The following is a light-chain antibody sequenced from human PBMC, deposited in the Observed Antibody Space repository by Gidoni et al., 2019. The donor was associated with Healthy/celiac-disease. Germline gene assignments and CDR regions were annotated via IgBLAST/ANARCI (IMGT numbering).Light chain of an antibody. CDR2: QAS. V-gene: IGKV1-5*03. CDR1: RSISSW. J-gene: IGKJ1*01. CDR3: QQYNSYSWT. Sequence: DIQMTQSPSTLSASVVDRVTITCRASRSISSWLAWYQQKPGKAPKLLIYQASSLASGVPSRFSGSGSGTEFTLTISSLQPDDFATYYCQQYNSYSWTFGQGTKVEIK.